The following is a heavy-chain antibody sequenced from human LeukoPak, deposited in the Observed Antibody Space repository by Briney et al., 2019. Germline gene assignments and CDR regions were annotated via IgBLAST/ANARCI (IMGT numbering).Heavy chain of an antibody. D-gene: IGHD2-21*01. CDR2: VSGYNGNT. Sequence: GASVKVSCKASGYTFTSYDINWVRQAPGQGLEWMGWVSGYNGNTNYAQKFEGRVAMTTDTSSSTAYVELRSLRSDDTAIYYCARGDWFDPWGQGTLVTVPS. CDR3: ARGDWFDP. CDR1: GYTFTSYD. V-gene: IGHV1-18*01. J-gene: IGHJ5*02.